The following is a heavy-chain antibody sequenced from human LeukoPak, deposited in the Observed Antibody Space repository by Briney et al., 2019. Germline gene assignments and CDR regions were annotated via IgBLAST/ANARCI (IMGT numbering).Heavy chain of an antibody. CDR3: ARDSGDIAARTSFDY. CDR1: GFTFSSYA. Sequence: GGSLRLSCAASGFTFSSYAMHWVRQAPGKGLEYVSAISSNGGSTYYANSVKGRFTISRDNSKNTLYLQMGSLRAEDMAVYYCARDSGDIAARTSFDYWGQGTLVTVSS. V-gene: IGHV3-64*01. D-gene: IGHD6-6*01. J-gene: IGHJ4*02. CDR2: ISSNGGST.